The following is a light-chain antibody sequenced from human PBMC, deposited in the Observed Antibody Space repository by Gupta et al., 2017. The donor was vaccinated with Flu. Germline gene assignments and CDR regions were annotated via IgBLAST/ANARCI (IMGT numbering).Light chain of an antibody. CDR3: HQPERT. J-gene: IGKJ1*01. CDR1: QSVGSY. V-gene: IGKV3-11*01. CDR2: GAS. Sequence: EIVLTQSPAILSLSPGERATLSCRASQSVGSYLAWYQHKPGQAPRLLIYGASNRATGIPTRCTGSGSGTDFTLTINRLQPEDFAVYYCHQPERTFGQGTKVEVK.